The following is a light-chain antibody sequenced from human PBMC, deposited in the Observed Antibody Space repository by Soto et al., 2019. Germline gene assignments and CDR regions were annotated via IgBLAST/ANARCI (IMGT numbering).Light chain of an antibody. CDR3: SSYTSSRAYV. CDR1: DSDIGAYDF. Sequence: QSVLTQPASMSGSAGQSLTISCTGTDSDIGAYDFVSWYQHHAGKAPRLIIYEVTHRPSEVSSRFPASKSGNTASLTISGLQAEDEALYYCSSYTSSRAYVFGIGTKVTVL. J-gene: IGLJ1*01. CDR2: EVT. V-gene: IGLV2-14*01.